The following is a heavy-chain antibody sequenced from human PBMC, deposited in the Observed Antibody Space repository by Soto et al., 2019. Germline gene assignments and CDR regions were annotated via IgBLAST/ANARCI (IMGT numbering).Heavy chain of an antibody. Sequence: ASVKVSCKASGYTFNKYDITWVRQAPGQGLEWLGLISPNSGRPSYAQKFEGRVTMTTDTSTTTAYLELRSLRAEDTAVYYCARDSSSSPDYWGQGTLVTVSS. D-gene: IGHD6-6*01. CDR3: ARDSSSSPDY. CDR1: GYTFNKYD. CDR2: ISPNSGRP. V-gene: IGHV1-18*04. J-gene: IGHJ4*02.